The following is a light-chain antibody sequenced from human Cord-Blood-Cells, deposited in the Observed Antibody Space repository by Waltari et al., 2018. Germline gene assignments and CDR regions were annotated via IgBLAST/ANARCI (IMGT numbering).Light chain of an antibody. CDR1: ALPKKY. CDR3: LSADSSGTYPV. CDR2: KDS. V-gene: IGLV3-16*01. J-gene: IGLJ2*01. Sequence: SYELTQPPSVSVSLGQMARIPCSGEALPKKYAYWYQQKPGQFPVLVIYKDSERPSGIPERFSGSSSGTIVTLTISGVQAEDEADYYCLSADSSGTYPVFGGGTKLTVL.